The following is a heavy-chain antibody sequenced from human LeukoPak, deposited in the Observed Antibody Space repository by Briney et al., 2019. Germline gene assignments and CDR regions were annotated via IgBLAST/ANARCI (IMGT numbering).Heavy chain of an antibody. V-gene: IGHV3-23*01. CDR1: GFTFSSYG. J-gene: IGHJ4*02. CDR3: AKDRAGITMVRGVIMALDY. CDR2: ISGSGGMT. Sequence: GGTLRLSCAASGFTFSSYGMSWVRQAPGKGLEWVSAISGSGGMTYYADSVKGRFTISRDNSKNTLYLQMNSLRAEDTAVYYCAKDRAGITMVRGVIMALDYWGQGTLVTVSS. D-gene: IGHD3-10*01.